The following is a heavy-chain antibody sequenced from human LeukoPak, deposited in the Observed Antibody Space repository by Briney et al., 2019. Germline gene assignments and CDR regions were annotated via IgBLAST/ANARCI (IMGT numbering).Heavy chain of an antibody. CDR3: ATAYSYVHYCYYYGMDV. V-gene: IGHV4-34*01. Sequence: SETLSLTCAVYGGSFSGYYWSWIRQPPGKGLEWIGEINHSGSTNYNPSLKSRVTISVDTSKNQFSVKLSSVTAADTAVYYCATAYSYVHYCYYYGMDVWGQGTTVTVSS. D-gene: IGHD5-18*01. CDR2: INHSGST. J-gene: IGHJ6*02. CDR1: GGSFSGYY.